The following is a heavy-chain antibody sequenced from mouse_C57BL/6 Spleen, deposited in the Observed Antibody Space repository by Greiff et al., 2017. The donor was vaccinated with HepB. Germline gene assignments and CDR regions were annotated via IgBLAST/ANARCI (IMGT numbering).Heavy chain of an antibody. J-gene: IGHJ3*01. V-gene: IGHV1-18*01. D-gene: IGHD1-1*01. CDR3: ARRYYYGSSYGWFAY. CDR2: INPNNGGT. Sequence: VHVKQSGPELVKPGASVKIPCKASGYTFTDYNMDWVKQSHGKSLEWIGDINPNNGGTIYNQKFKGKATLTVDKSSSTAYMELRSLTSEDTAVYYCARRYYYGSSYGWFAYWGQGTLVTVSA. CDR1: GYTFTDYN.